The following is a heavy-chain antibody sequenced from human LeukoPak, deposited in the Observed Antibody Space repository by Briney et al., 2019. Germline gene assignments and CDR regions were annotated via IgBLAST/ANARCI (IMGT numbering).Heavy chain of an antibody. D-gene: IGHD6-6*01. CDR2: LNSDGSEG. V-gene: IGHV3-7*03. Sequence: GGSLRLSCAVSGFTFSGFWMSWSRQAPGRGREWVAGLNSDGSEGYYADVVKGRFTISRDNAKNSLYLQINSLRAEDTAVYYCARSSYSSSSSVWGQGTMVTVSS. CDR3: ARSSYSSSSSV. J-gene: IGHJ3*01. CDR1: GFTFSGFW.